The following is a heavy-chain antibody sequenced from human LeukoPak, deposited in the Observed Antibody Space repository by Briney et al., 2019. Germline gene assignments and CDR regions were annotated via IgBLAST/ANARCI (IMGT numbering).Heavy chain of an antibody. CDR3: ARSSRRIVGATRAFDI. Sequence: SETLSLTCAVSGGSFSGYYWSWVRQPPGKGLEWIGEINHSGSTNYNPSLKSRVTISLETSKSQFSLKLSSVTAADTAVYYCARSSRRIVGATRAFDIWGQGTMVTVSS. D-gene: IGHD1-26*01. CDR1: GGSFSGYY. CDR2: INHSGST. V-gene: IGHV4-34*01. J-gene: IGHJ3*02.